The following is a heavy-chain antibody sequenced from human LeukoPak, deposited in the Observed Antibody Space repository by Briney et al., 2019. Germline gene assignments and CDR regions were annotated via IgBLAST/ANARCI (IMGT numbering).Heavy chain of an antibody. CDR3: AKDPHYYYGSGSSFDY. CDR2: IKSDGSST. Sequence: GGSLRLSCAASGFTFSSDWMHWVRQAPGKGLVWVSRIKSDGSSTKYADSVKGRFTISRDNAKNTLYLQMNSLRAEDTAVYYCAKDPHYYYGSGSSFDYWGQGTLVTVSS. J-gene: IGHJ4*02. V-gene: IGHV3-74*01. D-gene: IGHD3-10*01. CDR1: GFTFSSDW.